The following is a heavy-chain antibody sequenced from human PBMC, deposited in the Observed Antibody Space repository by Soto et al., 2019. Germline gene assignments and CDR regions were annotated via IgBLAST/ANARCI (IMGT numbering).Heavy chain of an antibody. Sequence: VGSLRLSCAASGFTFSSYAMHWVRQAPGKGLEWVAVISYDGSNKYYADSVKGRFTISRDNSKNTLYLQMNSLRAEDTAVYYCARPLRPSVADDASDIWGQGTMVTVS. CDR1: GFTFSSYA. D-gene: IGHD2-15*01. CDR3: ARPLRPSVADDASDI. J-gene: IGHJ3*02. V-gene: IGHV3-30-3*01. CDR2: ISYDGSNK.